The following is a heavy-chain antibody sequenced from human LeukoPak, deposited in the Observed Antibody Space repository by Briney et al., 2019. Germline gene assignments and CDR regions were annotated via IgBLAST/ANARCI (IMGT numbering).Heavy chain of an antibody. CDR1: GFTFSSYG. Sequence: GGSLRLSCAASGFTFSSYGMHWVRQAPGKGLEWVAVISYDGSNKYYADSVKGRFTISRDNSKNTLYLQMNSLRAEDTAVYYCARQVWGPEYWGQGTLVTVSS. CDR2: ISYDGSNK. V-gene: IGHV3-30*03. J-gene: IGHJ4*02. D-gene: IGHD1-14*01. CDR3: ARQVWGPEY.